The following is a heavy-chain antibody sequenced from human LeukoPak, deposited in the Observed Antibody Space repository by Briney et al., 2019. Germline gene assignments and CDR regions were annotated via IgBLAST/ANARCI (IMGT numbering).Heavy chain of an antibody. CDR3: ARQRFLEWYFDY. V-gene: IGHV4-4*02. CDR2: IYHSGST. D-gene: IGHD3-3*01. J-gene: IGHJ4*02. Sequence: PSETLSLTCAVSGGSISSGNWWSWVRQPPGKGLEWIGEIYHSGSTNYNPSLKSRVTISVDTSKNQFSLKLSSVTAADTAVYYCARQRFLEWYFDYWGQGTLVTVSS. CDR1: GGSISSGNW.